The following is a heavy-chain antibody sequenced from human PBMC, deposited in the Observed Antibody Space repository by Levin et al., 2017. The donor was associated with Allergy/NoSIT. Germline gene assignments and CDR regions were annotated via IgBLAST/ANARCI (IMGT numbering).Heavy chain of an antibody. CDR1: GFTFSSYG. D-gene: IGHD3-10*01. J-gene: IGHJ6*02. CDR3: AKVSEWFGELSLTYDQYGMDV. V-gene: IGHV3-30*18. Sequence: QPGGSLRLSCAASGFTFSSYGMHWVRQAPGKGLEWVAVISYDGSNKYYADSVKGRFTISRDNSKNTLYLQMNSLRAEDTAVYYCAKVSEWFGELSLTYDQYGMDVWGQGTTVTVSS. CDR2: ISYDGSNK.